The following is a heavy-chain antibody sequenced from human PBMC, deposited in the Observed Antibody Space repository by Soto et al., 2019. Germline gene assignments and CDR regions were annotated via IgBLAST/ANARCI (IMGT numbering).Heavy chain of an antibody. CDR3: ARGRPAAIYNWFDP. D-gene: IGHD2-2*01. J-gene: IGHJ5*02. V-gene: IGHV3-33*01. CDR2: IWYDGSNK. Sequence: PGGSLRLSCAASGFTFSSYGMHWVRQAPGKGLEWVAVIWYDGSNKYYADSVKGRFTISRDNSKNTLYLQMNSLRAEDTAVCYCARGRPAAIYNWFDPWGQGTLVTVSS. CDR1: GFTFSSYG.